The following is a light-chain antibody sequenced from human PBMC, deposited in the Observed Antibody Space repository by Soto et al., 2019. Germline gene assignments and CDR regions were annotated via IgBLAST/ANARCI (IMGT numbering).Light chain of an antibody. CDR1: QTVGSSY. J-gene: IGKJ2*01. Sequence: EIVLTQSPGTLSLSPADRATLSFRASQTVGSSYLAWYQQKPGQAPRLLIYGPSTRATGIPDRFTASGSGTDFTLTISRLETEDFAVYYCQQYVSSRYTFGQGTKLEIK. V-gene: IGKV3-20*01. CDR3: QQYVSSRYT. CDR2: GPS.